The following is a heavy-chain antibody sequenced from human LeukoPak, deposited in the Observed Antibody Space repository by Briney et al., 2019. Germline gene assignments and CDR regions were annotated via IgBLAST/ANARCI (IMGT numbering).Heavy chain of an antibody. V-gene: IGHV5-51*01. CDR2: IYPSDSET. Sequence: GESLKISCKGSGYSFTSYWIAWVRQMPGKGLEWMGIIYPSDSETTYSPSFQGQVTISADKSISTAYLQWSSLTASDTAMYYCARSVGATPLHYWGQGTPVTVSS. J-gene: IGHJ4*02. CDR3: ARSVGATPLHY. D-gene: IGHD1-26*01. CDR1: GYSFTSYW.